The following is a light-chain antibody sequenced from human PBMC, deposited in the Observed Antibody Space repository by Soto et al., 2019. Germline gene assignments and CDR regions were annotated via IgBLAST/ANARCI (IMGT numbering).Light chain of an antibody. J-gene: IGKJ2*01. CDR1: QDISIY. CDR3: QKYNSAPNT. V-gene: IGKV1-27*01. Sequence: DIQMTQSPSSLSASVGDRVTITCRANQDISIYLAWYQHKPGKVPKLLIYAASSLQTGVQSRFSGSGSGTVFTLTISSPQPEDVGTYYCQKYNSAPNTFGQGTRLEIK. CDR2: AAS.